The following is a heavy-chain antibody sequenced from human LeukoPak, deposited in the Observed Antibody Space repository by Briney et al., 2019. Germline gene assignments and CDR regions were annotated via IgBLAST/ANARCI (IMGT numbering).Heavy chain of an antibody. V-gene: IGHV3-7*01. CDR1: GFTFSSYW. J-gene: IGHJ6*04. CDR2: IKQDGSEK. CDR3: ASNILTGYYPIYMDV. D-gene: IGHD3-9*01. Sequence: GGSLRLSCAASGFTFSSYWMSWGRQAPGKGLEWVANIKQDGSEKYYVDSVKGRFTISRDNAKNSLYLQMNTLRAEDTAVYYCASNILTGYYPIYMDVWGKGTTVTVSS.